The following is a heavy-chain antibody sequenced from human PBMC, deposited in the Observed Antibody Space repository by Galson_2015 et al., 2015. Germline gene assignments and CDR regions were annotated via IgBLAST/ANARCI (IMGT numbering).Heavy chain of an antibody. D-gene: IGHD3-9*01. CDR1: GVYFISCG. CDR2: IWNDGSNN. J-gene: IGHJ6*02. Sequence: ALRLSCGAAGVYFISCGIHWVRQGPGTGLEWVAVIWNDGSNNYYADSVNGRFTISRDNSKNTLYLQMDSLRAEDTAVYYCARVEGSQDILKANYCYYGMDVWGQGTTVTVSS. V-gene: IGHV3-33*01. CDR3: ARVEGSQDILKANYCYYGMDV.